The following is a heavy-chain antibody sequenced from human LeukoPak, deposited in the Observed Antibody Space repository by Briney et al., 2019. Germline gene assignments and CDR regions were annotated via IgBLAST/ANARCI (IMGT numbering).Heavy chain of an antibody. Sequence: GGSLRLSCAASGFTFSSYSMNWVRQAPGKGLEWVSSISSSGSTIYYADSVKGRFTISRDNAKNSLYLQMNSLRAEDTAVYYCASHYLNWNDAWFDYWGQGTLVTVSS. J-gene: IGHJ4*02. CDR3: ASHYLNWNDAWFDY. CDR1: GFTFSSYS. V-gene: IGHV3-48*04. D-gene: IGHD1-1*01. CDR2: ISSSGSTI.